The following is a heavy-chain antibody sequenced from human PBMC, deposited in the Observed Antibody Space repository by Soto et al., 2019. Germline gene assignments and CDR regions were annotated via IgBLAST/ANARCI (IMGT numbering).Heavy chain of an antibody. J-gene: IGHJ4*02. CDR1: GFPFSSYG. D-gene: IGHD2-15*01. CDR2: ISYDGTNQ. V-gene: IGHV3-30*03. CDR3: AGGQYYFDY. Sequence: QVQLVESGGGVVQPGRSLRLSCAASGFPFSSYGMHWVRQAPGKGLDWVALISYDGTNQYYADSVKGRFTVSRDNSKNTLYLHMSSLRAKDTAVYYCAGGQYYFDYCGQGTLVSVSS.